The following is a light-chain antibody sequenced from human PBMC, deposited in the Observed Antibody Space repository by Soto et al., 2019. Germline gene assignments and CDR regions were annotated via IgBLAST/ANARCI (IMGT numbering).Light chain of an antibody. J-gene: IGLJ3*02. Sequence: QSVLTQPPSVSEAPRQRVTISCSGSSPNIGNNAVNWYQQLPGKTPKLLIYTNNQRPSGVPDRFSGSKSGTSASLAISGLQSEDEADYYCATWDGNLNVCVFGGGTKLTVL. V-gene: IGLV1-36*01. CDR2: TNN. CDR3: ATWDGNLNVCV. CDR1: SPNIGNNA.